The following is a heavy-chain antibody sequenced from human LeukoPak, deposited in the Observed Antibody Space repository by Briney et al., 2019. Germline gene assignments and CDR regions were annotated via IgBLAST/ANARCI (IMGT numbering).Heavy chain of an antibody. CDR2: IKPSGSST. CDR3: AGGTTNTKGAFDM. Sequence: ASVNVSYKASGYTFTNYYIHWVRQAPGQGLEWMGIIKPSGSSTSYAQKFQGRVTMTRDTSTSTVYMELSSLRSEDTAVYYCAGGTTNTKGAFDMWGQGTMVTVSS. D-gene: IGHD2-8*01. CDR1: GYTFTNYY. J-gene: IGHJ3*02. V-gene: IGHV1-46*01.